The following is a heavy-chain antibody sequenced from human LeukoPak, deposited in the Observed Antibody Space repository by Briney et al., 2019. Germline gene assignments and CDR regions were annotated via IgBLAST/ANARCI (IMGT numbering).Heavy chain of an antibody. D-gene: IGHD3-10*01. CDR2: INPNSGGT. Sequence: ASVKVSCKASGYTFTGYYMHWVRQAPGQGLEWMGWINPNSGGTNYARRFQGRVTMTTDTSTSTAYMELRSLRSDDTAVYYCATSTITMVRGVIINHHRYGMDVWGQGTTVTVSS. J-gene: IGHJ6*02. CDR1: GYTFTGYY. V-gene: IGHV1-2*02. CDR3: ATSTITMVRGVIINHHRYGMDV.